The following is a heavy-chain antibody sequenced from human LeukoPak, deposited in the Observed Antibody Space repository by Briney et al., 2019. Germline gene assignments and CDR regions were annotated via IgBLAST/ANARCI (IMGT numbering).Heavy chain of an antibody. CDR3: ARAQPRWFGESTYYFDY. V-gene: IGHV3-48*04. Sequence: QPGGSLRLSCAASGFTFSNAWMNWVRQAPGKGLEWVSYISSSGSTIYYADSVKGRFTISRDNVKNSLYLQMNSLRAEDTAVYYCARAQPRWFGESTYYFDYWGQGTLVTVSS. D-gene: IGHD3-10*01. CDR2: ISSSGSTI. J-gene: IGHJ4*02. CDR1: GFTFSNAW.